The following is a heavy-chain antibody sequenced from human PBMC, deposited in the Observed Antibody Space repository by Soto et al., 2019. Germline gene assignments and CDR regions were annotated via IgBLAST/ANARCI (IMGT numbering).Heavy chain of an antibody. CDR1: GGTFSSYA. D-gene: IGHD2-21*02. V-gene: IGHV1-69*01. J-gene: IGHJ3*02. CDR2: IIPIFGTA. CDR3: ARGYHGGDVYDDAFDI. Sequence: QVQLVQSGAEVKKPGSSVKVSCKASGGTFSSYAISWVRQAPGQGLEWMGGIIPIFGTANYAQKFQGRVTIPADESTSTAYMELSSLRSEDTAVYYCARGYHGGDVYDDAFDIWGQGTMVTVSS.